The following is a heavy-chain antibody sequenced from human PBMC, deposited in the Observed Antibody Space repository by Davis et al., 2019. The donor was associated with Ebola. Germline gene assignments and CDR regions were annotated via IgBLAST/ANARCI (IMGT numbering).Heavy chain of an antibody. CDR1: VITFSSYA. V-gene: IGHV3-23*01. D-gene: IGHD2-21*02. J-gene: IGHJ4*02. CDR3: ASLAYCGGDCYSEYYFDY. Sequence: GESLKISCADSVITFSSYAMTWVRQAPGKGLEWVSAISGSGGTTYYAGSVKGRFTVSRDNSKKTMYLQMNSLRAEDTAVYYCASLAYCGGDCYSEYYFDYWGQGTLVTVSS. CDR2: ISGSGGTT.